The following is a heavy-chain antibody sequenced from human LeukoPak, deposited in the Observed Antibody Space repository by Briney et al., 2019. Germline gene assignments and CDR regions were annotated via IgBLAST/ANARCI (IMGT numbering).Heavy chain of an antibody. CDR3: AKYCSSTSWSSYISGFHYFDY. V-gene: IGHV3-30*02. Sequence: PGGSLRLSCAASGFTFSNYGMHWVRQAPGKGLEWVSFVRYDGSNTYYADSVKGRFTISRDDSKNTLYLQMNSLRAEDTAVYYCAKYCSSTSWSSYISGFHYFDYWGQGTLVTVSS. CDR1: GFTFSNYG. D-gene: IGHD2-2*01. J-gene: IGHJ4*02. CDR2: VRYDGSNT.